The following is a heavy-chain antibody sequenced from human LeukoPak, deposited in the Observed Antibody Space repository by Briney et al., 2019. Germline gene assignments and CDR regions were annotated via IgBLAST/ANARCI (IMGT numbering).Heavy chain of an antibody. CDR1: GYTFTGYY. D-gene: IGHD1-14*01. V-gene: IGHV1-69*13. J-gene: IGHJ4*02. Sequence: RASVKVSCKASGYTFTGYYMHWVRQAPGQGLEWMGGIIPIFGTANYAQKFQGRVTITADESTSTAYMELSSLRSEDTAVYYCARMNPYFDYWGQGTLVTVSS. CDR2: IIPIFGTA. CDR3: ARMNPYFDY.